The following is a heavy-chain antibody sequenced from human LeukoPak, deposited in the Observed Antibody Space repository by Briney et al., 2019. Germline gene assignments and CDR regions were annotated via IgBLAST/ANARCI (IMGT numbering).Heavy chain of an antibody. Sequence: SETLSLTCTVSGGSISSSSYYWGWIRQPPGKGLEWIGSIYHSGSTNYNPSLKSRVTISVDKSKNQFSLKLSSVTAADTAVYYCARNGYYSVDCWGQGTLVTVSS. CDR1: GGSISSSSYY. CDR2: IYHSGST. J-gene: IGHJ4*02. V-gene: IGHV4-39*07. CDR3: ARNGYYSVDC. D-gene: IGHD4-17*01.